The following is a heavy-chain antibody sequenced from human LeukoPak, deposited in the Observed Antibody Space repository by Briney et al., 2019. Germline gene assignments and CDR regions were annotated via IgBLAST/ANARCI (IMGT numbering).Heavy chain of an antibody. Sequence: ASVKVSCKASGYTFTSYDINWVRQATGQGLEWMGWMNPNRGNTGYAQKFQGRVTMTRNTSISTAYMELSSLRSEDTAVYYCARGIKGYIATRDAFDIWGQGTMVTVSS. J-gene: IGHJ3*02. CDR1: GYTFTSYD. CDR2: MNPNRGNT. CDR3: ARGIKGYIATRDAFDI. V-gene: IGHV1-8*01. D-gene: IGHD5-24*01.